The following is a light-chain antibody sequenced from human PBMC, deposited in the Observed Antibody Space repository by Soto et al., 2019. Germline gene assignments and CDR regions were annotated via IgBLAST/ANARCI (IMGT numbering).Light chain of an antibody. CDR3: QQYKNWPRT. V-gene: IGKV3D-15*01. CDR1: QSVTSN. J-gene: IGKJ1*01. CDR2: GAS. Sequence: EIVMTQSPATLSVSPGQRATLSCSASQSVTSNLAWYQQRPGQAPRLLIYGASSRATGIPDRFSGSGSGTEFTLTISSLQSEDFAVYYCQQYKNWPRTFGQGTKVEIQ.